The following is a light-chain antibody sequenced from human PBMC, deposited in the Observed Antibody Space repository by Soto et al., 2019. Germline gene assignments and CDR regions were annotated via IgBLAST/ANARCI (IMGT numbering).Light chain of an antibody. CDR1: QSVSAN. Sequence: EIVMTQSPATLSVSPGERATLSCRASQSVSANLAWYQQKPGQSPRLLISGASTRAADFPARFSGSGSGTDFTLTISSLEPEDFAVYYCQQRSNWPPTWTFGQGTKVDIK. CDR3: QQRSNWPPTWT. V-gene: IGKV3-15*01. J-gene: IGKJ1*01. CDR2: GAS.